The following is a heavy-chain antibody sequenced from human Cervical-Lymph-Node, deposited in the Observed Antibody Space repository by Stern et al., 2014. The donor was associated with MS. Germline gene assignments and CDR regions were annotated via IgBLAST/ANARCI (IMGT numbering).Heavy chain of an antibody. CDR3: ARAGSSGDYPNYHYHGFDV. J-gene: IGHJ6*02. CDR2: LYWDDDK. CDR1: GFPLSSGGVG. V-gene: IGHV2-5*02. Sequence: QVTLKESGPTLVKPTQTLTLTCTFSGFPLSSGGVGVGWIRQPPGKALEWLALLYWDDDKEYSPSLKNRLTISKDTSKNQVVLRMTNMDRVDTATYYCARAGSSGDYPNYHYHGFDVWGQGTTVTVSS. D-gene: IGHD6-19*01.